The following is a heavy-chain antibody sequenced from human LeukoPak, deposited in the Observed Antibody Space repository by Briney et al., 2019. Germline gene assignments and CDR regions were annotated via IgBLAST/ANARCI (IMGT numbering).Heavy chain of an antibody. J-gene: IGHJ4*02. CDR1: GGFISSYY. Sequence: SETLSLTCTVSGGFISSYYWSWIRQPPGKGLEWIGYIYYSGSTNYNPPLKSRVTISVDTSKNQFSLKLSSVTAADTAVYYCARDTRGGSLLWGQGTLVTASS. D-gene: IGHD1-26*01. V-gene: IGHV4-59*01. CDR2: IYYSGST. CDR3: ARDTRGGSLL.